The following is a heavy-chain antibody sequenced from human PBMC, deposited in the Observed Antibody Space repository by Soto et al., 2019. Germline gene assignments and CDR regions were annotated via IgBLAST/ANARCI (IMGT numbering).Heavy chain of an antibody. CDR1: GGSISSGGYY. CDR2: IYYSGST. D-gene: IGHD3-22*01. CDR3: ERGDYDNSYDY. J-gene: IGHJ4*02. Sequence: SETLSLTCTVSGGSISSGGYYWSWIRQHPGKGLEWIGYIYYSGSTYYNPSLKSRVTISVDTSKNQFSLKLSSVTAADTAVYYCERGDYDNSYDYWGQGTLVTVSS. V-gene: IGHV4-31*02.